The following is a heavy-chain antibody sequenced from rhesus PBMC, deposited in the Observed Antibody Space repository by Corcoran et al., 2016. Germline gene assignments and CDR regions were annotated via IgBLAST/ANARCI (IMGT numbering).Heavy chain of an antibody. Sequence: QVQLQESGPGLVKPSETLSLPCAVSGGSISSNYWSWIRQPPGKGLEWIGYIYGRSGNIYYNHALKSWGTNSTGRSKNQFSLKLSSVTAADTAVYDCARRGYSGYRIRDWGQGVLVTVSS. D-gene: IGHD5-42*01. J-gene: IGHJ4*01. CDR2: IYGRSGNI. V-gene: IGHV4-160*01. CDR1: GGSISSNY. CDR3: ARRGYSGYRIRD.